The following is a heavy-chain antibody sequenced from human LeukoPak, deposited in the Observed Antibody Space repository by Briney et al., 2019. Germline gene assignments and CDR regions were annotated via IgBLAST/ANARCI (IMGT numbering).Heavy chain of an antibody. CDR3: ARETYYYDSSGEIGFDY. CDR2: ISAYNGNT. J-gene: IGHJ4*02. V-gene: IGHV1-18*01. Sequence: ASVKVSCKASGYTFTSYGISWVRQATGQGLEWMGWISAYNGNTNYAQKLQGRVTMTTDTSTSTAYMELRSLRSDDTAVYYCARETYYYDSSGEIGFDYWGQGTLVTVSS. D-gene: IGHD3-22*01. CDR1: GYTFTSYG.